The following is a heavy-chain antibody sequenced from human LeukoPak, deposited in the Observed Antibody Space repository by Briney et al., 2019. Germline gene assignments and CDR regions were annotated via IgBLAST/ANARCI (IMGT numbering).Heavy chain of an antibody. CDR2: INHSGST. CDR1: GGSFSGYY. J-gene: IGHJ4*02. D-gene: IGHD3-3*01. Sequence: PSETLSLTCAVYGGSFSGYYWSWIRQPPGKGLEWIGGINHSGSTNYNPSLKSRVTISVDTSKNRFSLKLSSVTAADTAVYYCARRVGFGVVTSIGYWGQGTLVTVSS. CDR3: ARRVGFGVVTSIGY. V-gene: IGHV4-34*01.